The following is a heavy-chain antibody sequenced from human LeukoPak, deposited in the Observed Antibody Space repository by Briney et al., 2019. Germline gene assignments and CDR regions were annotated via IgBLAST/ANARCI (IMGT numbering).Heavy chain of an antibody. Sequence: GGSLRHSCAASVFTLSSYWRHWVRPAPGKGLVWVSRINSDGSSTSYAHSVKGRFTISRDKHKHTLYVQINRLRARRTDVCLCSSTEDCGGDCYHPFDYWGQGTLVTVSS. CDR2: INSDGSST. V-gene: IGHV3-74*01. CDR3: SSTEDCGGDCYHPFDY. D-gene: IGHD2-21*01. J-gene: IGHJ4*02. CDR1: VFTLSSYW.